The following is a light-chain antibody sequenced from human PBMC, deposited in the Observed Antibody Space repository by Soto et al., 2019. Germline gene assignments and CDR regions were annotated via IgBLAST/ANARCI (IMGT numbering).Light chain of an antibody. CDR1: QSVSSN. V-gene: IGKV3-15*01. J-gene: IGKJ5*01. CDR2: AAS. Sequence: EIVMTQSPATLSVSPGERATLSCRASQSVSSNLAWYQQKPGQAPRLLIYAASTRATGIPARFSGSGSGTEFTLTISSLQSEDFAVYYCQQYNNWLITFGQGTRLESK. CDR3: QQYNNWLIT.